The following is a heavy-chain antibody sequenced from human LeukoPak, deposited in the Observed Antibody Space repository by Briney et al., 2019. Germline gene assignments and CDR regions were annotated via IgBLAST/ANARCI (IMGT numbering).Heavy chain of an antibody. V-gene: IGHV1-18*01. Sequence: ASVKVSRKASGYTFTSYGISWVRQAPGQGLEWMGWISAYNGNTNYAQKLQGRVTMTTDTSTSTAYMELRSLRSDDTAVYYCARDGKPRGYSYGYCFDYWGQGTLVTVSS. CDR2: ISAYNGNT. J-gene: IGHJ4*02. D-gene: IGHD5-18*01. CDR3: ARDGKPRGYSYGYCFDY. CDR1: GYTFTSYG.